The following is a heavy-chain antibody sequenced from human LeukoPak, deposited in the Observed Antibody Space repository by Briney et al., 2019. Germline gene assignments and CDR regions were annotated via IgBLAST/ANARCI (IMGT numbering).Heavy chain of an antibody. D-gene: IGHD7-27*01. J-gene: IGHJ4*02. Sequence: GGSLRLSCAASGFTLSRHWMHWVRQAPGKGLVWVSRISGDGSSTFYADSVKGRFTISRDNAKNTLYLEMNSLRAEDTAVYYCARELSTGDWGQGTLVTVSS. CDR1: GFTLSRHW. CDR2: ISGDGSST. V-gene: IGHV3-74*01. CDR3: ARELSTGD.